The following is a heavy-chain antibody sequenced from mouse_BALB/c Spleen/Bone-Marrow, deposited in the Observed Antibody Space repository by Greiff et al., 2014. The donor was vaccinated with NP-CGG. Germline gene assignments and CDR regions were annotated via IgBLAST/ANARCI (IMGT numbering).Heavy chain of an antibody. J-gene: IGHJ2*01. CDR1: GYTFTNYC. CDR3: ARDDYDDY. V-gene: IGHV1-7*01. D-gene: IGHD2-4*01. Sequence: QVQLKESGAELAKPGASVKMSCKASGYTFTNYCMHWVKQRPGQGLEWIGYTNLNTGYTEYNQKFKDKATLTADKSSSTAYMQLSSLTSEDSAVYYCARDDYDDYWGQGTILTVSS. CDR2: TNLNTGYT.